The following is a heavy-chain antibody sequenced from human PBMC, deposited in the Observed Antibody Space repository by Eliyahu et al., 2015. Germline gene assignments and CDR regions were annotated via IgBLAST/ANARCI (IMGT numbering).Heavy chain of an antibody. D-gene: IGHD1-1*01. CDR2: SYPDGNT. CDR1: GASIRSSVW. J-gene: IGHJ6*02. Sequence: QVQLHESGPRLVRPSGTLSLTCAVSGASIRSSVWWTWVRQPPGKGVEWIGGSYPDGNTHYQSSLESRATILVDESKNEFSLNLNSVTAADTAVYYCATRSSSHQNNYILDVWGQGTTVTVSS. CDR3: ATRSSSHQNNYILDV. V-gene: IGHV4-4*02.